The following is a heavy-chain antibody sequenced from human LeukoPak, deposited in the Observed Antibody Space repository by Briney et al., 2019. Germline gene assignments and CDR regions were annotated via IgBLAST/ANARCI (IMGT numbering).Heavy chain of an antibody. V-gene: IGHV4-38-2*02. D-gene: IGHD3-22*01. J-gene: IGHJ3*01. CDR3: ARDFLNYFDTNAGENAFDV. CDR2: IYHSGST. CDR1: GYSISSGFY. Sequence: SETLSLTCNVSGYSISSGFYWGWLRQPPGMGLEWIGFIYHSGSTYYNPSLQSRVTISVDTSKNQFSLKLSSVTAADTAVYYCARDFLNYFDTNAGENAFDVWGQGTLVTVSS.